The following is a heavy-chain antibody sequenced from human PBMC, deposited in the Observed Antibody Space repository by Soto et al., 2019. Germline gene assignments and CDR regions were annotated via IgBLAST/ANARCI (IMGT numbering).Heavy chain of an antibody. CDR2: MIPVLGRT. CDR1: GVSFGTSA. Sequence: QVQLVQSGAELKMPGSSVTVSCRTSGVSFGTSAVTWVRQAPGHGLEWVGGMIPVLGRTFYAQKFRGRVSITADESATTAFLDLASLRFDDTAVYYCATGTAVVRIDDFDSWGQGSLVTVSS. V-gene: IGHV1-69*01. D-gene: IGHD3-22*01. CDR3: ATGTAVVRIDDFDS. J-gene: IGHJ4*02.